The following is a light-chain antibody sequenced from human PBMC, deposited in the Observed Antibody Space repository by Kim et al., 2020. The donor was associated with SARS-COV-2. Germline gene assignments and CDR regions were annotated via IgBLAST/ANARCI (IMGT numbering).Light chain of an antibody. CDR3: QHRINWPPMYT. Sequence: GERATLFGRASPRVSSYLAWDQQNPGQAPRLLIYDASIRATGIPARFTGSGSGTDRTLTLSRLSPEDMALNYCQHRINWPPMYTFGQGPKLE. V-gene: IGKV3-11*01. CDR2: DAS. CDR1: PRVSSY. J-gene: IGKJ2*01.